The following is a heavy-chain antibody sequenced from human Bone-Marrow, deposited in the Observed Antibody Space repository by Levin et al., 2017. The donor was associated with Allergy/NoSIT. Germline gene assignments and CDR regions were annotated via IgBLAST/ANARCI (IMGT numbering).Heavy chain of an antibody. J-gene: IGHJ6*02. Sequence: ASVKVSCKVSAYSFADLSIHWLRLTPGEGLEWMGGFDPELRETFYAEKFKGRLTLTEDTSTDTAYMDLSSLTSVDTAVYYCATGDNRTAWRTDYCYGVHVWRQGTTVPVSS. D-gene: IGHD3-10*01. CDR3: ATGDNRTAWRTDYCYGVHV. CDR1: AYSFADLS. CDR2: FDPELRET. V-gene: IGHV1-24*01.